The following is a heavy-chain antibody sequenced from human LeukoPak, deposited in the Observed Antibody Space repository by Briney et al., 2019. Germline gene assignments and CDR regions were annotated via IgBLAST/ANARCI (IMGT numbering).Heavy chain of an antibody. CDR2: ISSSSSYT. J-gene: IGHJ4*02. D-gene: IGHD5-18*01. CDR3: ARDSTQLWSLD. V-gene: IGHV3-11*06. CDR1: GFTLSDYY. Sequence: PGGSLRLSCAASGFTLSDYYMSWIRQAPGRGLEWVSYISSSSSYTNYADSVKGRFTISRDNAKNSLYLQMNSLRAEDTAVYYCARDSTQLWSLDWGQGTLVTVSS.